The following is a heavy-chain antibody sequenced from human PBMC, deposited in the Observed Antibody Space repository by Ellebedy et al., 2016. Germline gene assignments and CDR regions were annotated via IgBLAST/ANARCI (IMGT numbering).Heavy chain of an antibody. CDR3: GHFSWADYSHRYFDY. CDR2: IYWDDDK. CDR1: GFSLRTRAVG. Sequence: SGPTLVKPTQTLTLTRTFSGFSLRTRAVGVGWIRQPPGKALEWLALIYWDDDKRYNPSLKSRLTITKDTSKNQVVLRMTNMDPVDTATYFCGHFSWADYSHRYFDYWGQGTLVTVSS. V-gene: IGHV2-5*02. D-gene: IGHD3-16*01. J-gene: IGHJ4*03.